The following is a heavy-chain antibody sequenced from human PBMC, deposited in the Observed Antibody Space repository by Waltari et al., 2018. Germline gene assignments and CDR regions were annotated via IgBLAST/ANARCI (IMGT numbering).Heavy chain of an antibody. V-gene: IGHV1-46*01. J-gene: IGHJ6*02. CDR2: INPSGGST. Sequence: QVQLVQSGAEVKKPGASVKISCKTSEYTFTSSYIHWVRQAPGQGLEWMRIINPSGGSTIYAQKFQGRVTMTRDTSTSTVYMELSSLRSEDTAVYYCALDTGALWMDVWGQGTTVTVSS. CDR1: EYTFTSSY. D-gene: IGHD2-21*01. CDR3: ALDTGALWMDV.